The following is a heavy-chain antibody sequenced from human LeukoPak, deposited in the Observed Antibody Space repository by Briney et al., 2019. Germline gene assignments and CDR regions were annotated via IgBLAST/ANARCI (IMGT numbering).Heavy chain of an antibody. CDR3: ARVKYYYDSSGYYEYYFDY. CDR2: ISSSGNTI. J-gene: IGHJ4*02. D-gene: IGHD3-22*01. CDR1: GFTFSDYY. V-gene: IGHV3-11*01. Sequence: GGSLRLSCAASGFTFSDYYVSWIRQAPGKGLEWVSYISSSGNTIYYADSVKGRFTISRDNAKNSLYLQMNSLRAEDTAVYFRARVKYYYDSSGYYEYYFDYWGQGTLVTVSS.